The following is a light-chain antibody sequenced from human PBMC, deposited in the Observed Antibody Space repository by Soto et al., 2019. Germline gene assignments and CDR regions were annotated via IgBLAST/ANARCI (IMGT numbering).Light chain of an antibody. CDR2: GAS. Sequence: IVLTQSPGTLSLSPGERATLSCRASQSVSSSYLAWYQQKPGQAPRLLIYGASSRATGIPDRFSGSGSGTDFTLTISRLEPEDFAVYYCQQYGSSPPIWTFGQGTKVEIK. CDR3: QQYGSSPPIWT. CDR1: QSVSSSY. V-gene: IGKV3-20*01. J-gene: IGKJ1*01.